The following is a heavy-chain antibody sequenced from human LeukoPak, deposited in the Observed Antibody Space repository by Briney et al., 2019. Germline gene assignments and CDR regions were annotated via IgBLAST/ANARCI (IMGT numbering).Heavy chain of an antibody. CDR2: ISWNSGGI. CDR3: AREGALEMATPPGAFDI. V-gene: IGHV3-9*01. J-gene: IGHJ3*02. Sequence: GGSLRLSCAASGFTFDDHAMHWVRQAPGKGLEWVSGISWNSGGIAYVDSVKGRFTISRDNAKNSLYLQMNSLRAEDTAVYYCAREGALEMATPPGAFDIWGQGTMVTVSS. D-gene: IGHD5-24*01. CDR1: GFTFDDHA.